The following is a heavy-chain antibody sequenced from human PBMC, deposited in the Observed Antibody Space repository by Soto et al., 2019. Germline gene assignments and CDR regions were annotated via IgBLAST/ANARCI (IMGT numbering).Heavy chain of an antibody. V-gene: IGHV1-18*01. D-gene: IGHD3-10*01. CDR2: ISGFNGQT. J-gene: IGHJ4*02. CDR3: ARVDPRGVAVVRDY. CDR1: CNTFASHG. Sequence: GPEVKKPGASVKVSCKASCNTFASHGFSWVRQAPGQGLEWMGWISGFNGQTNYALKFQGRVTLTTDTSTSTAYMELRSLRSDDTAVYFCARVDPRGVAVVRDYWGQGTLVTVSS.